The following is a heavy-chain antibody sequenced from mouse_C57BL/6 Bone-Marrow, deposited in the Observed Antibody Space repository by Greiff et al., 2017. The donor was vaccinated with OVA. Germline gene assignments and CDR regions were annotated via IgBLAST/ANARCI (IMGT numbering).Heavy chain of an antibody. J-gene: IGHJ4*01. CDR3: ARGHYYAMDY. Sequence: QVQLKQSGAELARPGASVKLSCKASGYTFTSYGISWVKQRTGQGLEWIGEIYPRSGNTYYNEKFKGKATLTADKSSSTAYMELRSLTSEDFAVYFCARGHYYAMDYWGQGTSVTVSS. CDR1: GYTFTSYG. CDR2: IYPRSGNT. V-gene: IGHV1-81*01.